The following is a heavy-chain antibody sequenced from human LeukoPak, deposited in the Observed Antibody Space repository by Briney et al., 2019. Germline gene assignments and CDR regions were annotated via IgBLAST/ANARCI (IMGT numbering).Heavy chain of an antibody. D-gene: IGHD2-15*01. CDR3: ARGAWATRLAS. CDR1: GESLNSYY. CDR2: IYESGTT. J-gene: IGHJ4*02. Sequence: SETLSLTCAVYGESLNSYYWSWLRQPPGEGLGWIGEIYESGTTKYHPPLKSRVAISMVPSKQQFSLRLSSVTAADTAVYYCARGAWATRLASWGLGTPVIVSS. V-gene: IGHV4-34*01.